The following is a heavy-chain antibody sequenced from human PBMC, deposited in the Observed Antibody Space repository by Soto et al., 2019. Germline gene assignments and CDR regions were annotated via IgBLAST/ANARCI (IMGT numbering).Heavy chain of an antibody. Sequence: QVQLQESGPGLVKPSQTLSLTCTVSGGSISSGDYYWSWIRKPPGKGLEWIGYIYYSGSTYYNPSLMSRVTISVDTSKNQSSLKLSSVTAADTAVYYCARVTPLDYYGMDVWGQGTTVTVSS. V-gene: IGHV4-30-4*01. D-gene: IGHD2-15*01. CDR1: GGSISSGDYY. CDR2: IYYSGST. CDR3: ARVTPLDYYGMDV. J-gene: IGHJ6*02.